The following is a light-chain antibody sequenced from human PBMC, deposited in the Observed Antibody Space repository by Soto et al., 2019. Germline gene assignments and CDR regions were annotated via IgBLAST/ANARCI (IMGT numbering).Light chain of an antibody. J-gene: IGKJ1*01. CDR3: QQYGSSPRV. Sequence: EIVLTQSPGTLSLSPGERATLSCRASQSVSSSYLAWYQQKPGQAPILLIYGASSSATGIADRFSGSGSGTDFTLTISRLEPEDFAVYYCQQYGSSPRVFGQGTKVDIK. V-gene: IGKV3-20*01. CDR1: QSVSSSY. CDR2: GAS.